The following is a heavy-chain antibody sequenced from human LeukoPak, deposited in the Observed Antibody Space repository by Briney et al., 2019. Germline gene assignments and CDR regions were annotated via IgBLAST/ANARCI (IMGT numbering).Heavy chain of an antibody. J-gene: IGHJ4*02. Sequence: GGSLRLSCAASGFTFSSYAMSWVRQAPGEGLEWVSGIRGSGGSTYYADSVKGLFTISRDNSKNTLYLQMNSLRAEDTAVYYCAKASGQLVPNSFFDYWGQGTLVTVSS. CDR3: AKASGQLVPNSFFDY. D-gene: IGHD6-6*01. V-gene: IGHV3-23*01. CDR1: GFTFSSYA. CDR2: IRGSGGST.